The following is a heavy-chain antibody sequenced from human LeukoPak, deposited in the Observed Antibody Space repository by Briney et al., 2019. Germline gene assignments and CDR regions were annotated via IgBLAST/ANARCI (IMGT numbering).Heavy chain of an antibody. Sequence: SETLSLTCTVSGGSMNNDYFTWIRQPAGKGLEWIGRIHSGGTTNYNPSLMSRVTISVDTSKNQFSLKLSSVTAADTAVYYCASDSSGYYLDYWGQGTLVTVSS. CDR1: GGSMNNDY. D-gene: IGHD3-22*01. V-gene: IGHV4-4*07. CDR2: IHSGGTT. CDR3: ASDSSGYYLDY. J-gene: IGHJ4*02.